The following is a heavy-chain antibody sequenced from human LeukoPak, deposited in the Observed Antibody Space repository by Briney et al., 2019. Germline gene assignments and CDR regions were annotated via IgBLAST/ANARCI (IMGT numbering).Heavy chain of an antibody. CDR3: AKEVKDTGYYHLDN. D-gene: IGHD3-3*01. J-gene: IGHJ4*02. CDR2: IYSGGST. Sequence: GGSLRLSCAASGFTVSSNYMSWVRKAPGKGRGWASVIYSGGSTYYADSVKGRFTISRDNSKNTLYLQMNRLRDEDTALFYCAKEVKDTGYYHLDNWGQGALVTVSS. CDR1: GFTVSSNY. V-gene: IGHV3-66*01.